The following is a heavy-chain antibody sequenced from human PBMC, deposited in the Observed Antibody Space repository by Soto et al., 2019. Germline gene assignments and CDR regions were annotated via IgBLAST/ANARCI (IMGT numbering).Heavy chain of an antibody. D-gene: IGHD2-15*01. CDR2: IYKSATT. J-gene: IGHJ5*01. Sequence: KASETQSLTCSVSGDSISTVDYFWAWIRQPPGQALEYIGYIYKSATTYYNPSFESRVAISLDTSKSQFSLNVTSVTAADTAVYFCARGRYCLTGRCFPNWFDSWGQGTLVTVSS. CDR3: ARGRYCLTGRCFPNWFDS. V-gene: IGHV4-30-4*01. CDR1: GDSISTVDYF.